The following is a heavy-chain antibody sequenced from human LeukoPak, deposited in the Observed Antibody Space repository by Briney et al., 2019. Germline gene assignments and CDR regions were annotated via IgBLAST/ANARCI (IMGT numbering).Heavy chain of an antibody. CDR2: MNPDSDNA. Sequence: ASVKVSCKAFGGTFSSYAISWVRQAPGQGLEWMGWMNPDSDNAGYAQKFQGRVTMTRNTSISTAYMELSSLRSEDTAVYYCARGSFFDTRGKDYWGQGTLVTVSS. J-gene: IGHJ4*02. D-gene: IGHD3-22*01. CDR3: ARGSFFDTRGKDY. CDR1: GGTFSSYA. V-gene: IGHV1-8*02.